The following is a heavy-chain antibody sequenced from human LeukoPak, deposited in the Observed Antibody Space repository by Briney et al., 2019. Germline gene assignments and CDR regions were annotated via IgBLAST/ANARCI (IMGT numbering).Heavy chain of an antibody. CDR3: ARGGGGRTGDASGDFDF. V-gene: IGHV4-38-2*01. CDR2: IFYSGRA. D-gene: IGHD2-8*02. J-gene: IGHJ4*02. Sequence: PSETLSLTCAVSSYSIISGYYWDWIRQPPGKGLEWVGTIFYSGRAYYNPSLKSRVTMSVDTSKNQFSLMLTSVTAAATAVYFLARGGGGRTGDASGDFDFWGQGTLVTVSS. CDR1: SYSIISGYY.